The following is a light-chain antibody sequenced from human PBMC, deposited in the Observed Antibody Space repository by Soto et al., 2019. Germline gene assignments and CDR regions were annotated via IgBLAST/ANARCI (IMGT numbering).Light chain of an antibody. J-gene: IGKJ2*01. V-gene: IGKV3-15*01. CDR2: GAS. CDR1: QTVASN. CDR3: QQYHNWPPQYT. Sequence: EIAMTQSPVTLSVSPGERATLSCRASQTVASNVAWYQQKPGQAPRLLIHGASTRATGVSARFSGSGSGTEFTLTISSLQSEDFAVYYCQQYHNWPPQYTFGQGTKLQIK.